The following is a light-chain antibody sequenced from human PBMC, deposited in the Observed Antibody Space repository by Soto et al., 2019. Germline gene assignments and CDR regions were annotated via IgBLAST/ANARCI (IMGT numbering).Light chain of an antibody. CDR1: QSVSSY. V-gene: IGKV3-11*01. CDR3: QQRSNWPT. CDR2: DAY. Sequence: EIVLTQSPATLSLYPGERATLSCRASQSVSSYLSWYQQKPGQAPRLLIYDAYNRATGIPARFSGTGSGTDFTLTISSLEPEDFAVYYCQQRSNWPTFGQGTRLEMK. J-gene: IGKJ5*01.